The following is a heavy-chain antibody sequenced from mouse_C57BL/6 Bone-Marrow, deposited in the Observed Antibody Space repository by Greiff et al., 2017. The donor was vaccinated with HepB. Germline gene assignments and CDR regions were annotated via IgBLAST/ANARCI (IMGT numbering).Heavy chain of an antibody. V-gene: IGHV1-78*01. J-gene: IGHJ4*01. D-gene: IGHD3-2*02. CDR1: GYTFTDHT. CDR2: IYPRDGST. CDR3: ARHPYSSGYGYAMDY. Sequence: VQLQQSDAELVKPGASVKISCKVSGYTFTDHTIHWMKQRPEQGLEWIGYIYPRDGSTKYNEKFKGKATLTADKSSSTVYMELSRLTSEDSAVYFCARHPYSSGYGYAMDYWGQGTSVTVSS.